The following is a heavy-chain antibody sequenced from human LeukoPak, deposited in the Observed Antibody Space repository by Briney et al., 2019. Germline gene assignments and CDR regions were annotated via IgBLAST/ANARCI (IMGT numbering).Heavy chain of an antibody. J-gene: IGHJ4*02. CDR2: ISAYNGNT. D-gene: IGHD6-13*01. V-gene: IGHV1-18*01. CDR3: ARAAAAGEPLDY. CDR1: GYTFTSYG. Sequence: ASVKVSCKASGYTFTSYGISWVRQAPGQGLEWMGWISAYNGNTNYAQKLQGRVTMTTDTPTSTAYMELRSLRSDDTAVYYCARAAAAGEPLDYWGQGTLVTVSS.